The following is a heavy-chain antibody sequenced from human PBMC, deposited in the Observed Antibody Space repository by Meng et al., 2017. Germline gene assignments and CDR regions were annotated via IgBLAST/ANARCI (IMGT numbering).Heavy chain of an antibody. CDR1: GGSVSSGSYY. D-gene: IGHD3-10*01. V-gene: IGHV4-61*01. CDR2: IYYSGST. J-gene: IGHJ4*02. Sequence: SETLSLTCTVSGGSVSSGSYYWSWIRQPPGKGLEWIGYIYYSGSTNYNPSLKSRVTISVDTSKNQFSLKLSSVTAADTAVYYCAREVRFDGSGSLVSRIVDYWGQGTLVTVSS. CDR3: AREVRFDGSGSLVSRIVDY.